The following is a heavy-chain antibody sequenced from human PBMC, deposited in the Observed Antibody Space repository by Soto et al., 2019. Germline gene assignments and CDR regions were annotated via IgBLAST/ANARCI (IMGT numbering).Heavy chain of an antibody. D-gene: IGHD5-12*01. V-gene: IGHV3-9*01. CDR3: VGVHSGSDYFDY. CDR1: GFTFDDYA. CDR2: ISWNSGSI. J-gene: IGHJ4*02. Sequence: GGSLRLSCAASGFTFDDYAMHWVRQAPGKGLEWVSGISWNSGSIGYADSVKGRFTISRDNAKNSLYLQMNSLRAEDTALYYCVGVHSGSDYFDYWGQGTLVTVSS.